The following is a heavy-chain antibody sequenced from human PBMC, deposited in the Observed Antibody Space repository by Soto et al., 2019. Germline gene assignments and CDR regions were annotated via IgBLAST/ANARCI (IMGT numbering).Heavy chain of an antibody. J-gene: IGHJ4*02. CDR2: INPANGNT. V-gene: IGHV1-3*05. D-gene: IGHD3-16*02. CDR1: GYTFTAYA. CDR3: TRSAISPYGGLIGPFDY. Sequence: QVQLAQSGAEERKPGASVKVSCEATGYTFTAYAMHWVRQAPGQRLEWMGWINPANGNTKYSQKFQGRLTITSDTSANTVYRELNSLPSEDTAMYYCTRSAISPYGGLIGPFDYWGQGNLVTVSS.